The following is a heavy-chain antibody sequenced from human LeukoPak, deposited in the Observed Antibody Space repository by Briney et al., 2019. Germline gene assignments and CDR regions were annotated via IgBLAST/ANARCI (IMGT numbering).Heavy chain of an antibody. D-gene: IGHD2-2*01. V-gene: IGHV3-23*01. CDR1: GFSFSSYA. CDR2: LSASGGTT. Sequence: GGSLRLSCAASGFSFSSYAMTWVRQAPGKGLEWVSALSASGGTTYYADSVKGRFTTSRDNSKNTLYLQMNSLRAEDTAEYYCAKLPREYCSSTSCPNWFDTWGQGTLVTASS. CDR3: AKLPREYCSSTSCPNWFDT. J-gene: IGHJ5*02.